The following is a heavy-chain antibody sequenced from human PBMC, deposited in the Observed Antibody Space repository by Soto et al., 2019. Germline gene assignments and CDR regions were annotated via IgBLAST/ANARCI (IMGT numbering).Heavy chain of an antibody. J-gene: IGHJ4*02. CDR1: GFTFSSYG. CDR3: ALSYGDYYDSSGYDY. D-gene: IGHD3-22*01. V-gene: IGHV3-30*03. CDR2: ISYDGSNK. Sequence: QVQLVESGGGVVQPGRSLRLSCAASGFTFSSYGMHWVRQAPGKGLEWVAVISYDGSNKYYADSVKGRFTISRDNSKNTLYLQMNSQRAEDTAVYYCALSYGDYYDSSGYDYWGQGTLVTVSS.